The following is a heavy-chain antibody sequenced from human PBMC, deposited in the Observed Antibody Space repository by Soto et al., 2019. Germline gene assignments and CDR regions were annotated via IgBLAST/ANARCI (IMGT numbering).Heavy chain of an antibody. CDR2: VSHDGRNT. J-gene: IGHJ4*02. V-gene: IGHV3-30*18. D-gene: IGHD6-19*01. CDR1: GFTFSDYA. CDR3: AKGGRQWLVTSDFNY. Sequence: VQLVESGGGVVQPGRSLRLSCAASGFTFSDYAMHWVRQAPGKGLEWVAVVSHDGRNTHYADSVKGRFTISRDSSKNTVCLEMTSLRAEETAVYYGAKGGRQWLVTSDFNYWGQGALVTVSS.